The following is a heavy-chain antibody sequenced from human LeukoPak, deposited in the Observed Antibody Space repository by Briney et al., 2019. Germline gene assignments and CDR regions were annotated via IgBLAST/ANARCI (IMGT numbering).Heavy chain of an antibody. CDR2: INHSGST. V-gene: IGHV4-34*01. J-gene: IGHJ4*02. D-gene: IGHD5-18*01. Sequence: SETLSLTCAVYGGSFSGYYWSWIRQPPGKGLEWIGEINHSGSTNYNPSLKSRVTISVDTSRNQFSLELSSVTAADTAVYYCARGPQRGYSYGDNWGQGTLVTVSS. CDR1: GGSFSGYY. CDR3: ARGPQRGYSYGDN.